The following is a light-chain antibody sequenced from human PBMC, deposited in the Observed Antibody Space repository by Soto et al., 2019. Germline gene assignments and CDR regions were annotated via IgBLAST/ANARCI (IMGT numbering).Light chain of an antibody. CDR3: AAWDDSLNGWV. J-gene: IGLJ3*02. V-gene: IGLV1-44*01. Sequence: QSVLTQPPSASGTPGKRVTISCSGSSSNIGSNTVNWYQQLPGTAPKLLIYSNNQRPSGVPDRFSGSKSGTSASLAISGLQSEVEADYYCAAWDDSLNGWVFGGGTKLTVL. CDR2: SNN. CDR1: SSNIGSNT.